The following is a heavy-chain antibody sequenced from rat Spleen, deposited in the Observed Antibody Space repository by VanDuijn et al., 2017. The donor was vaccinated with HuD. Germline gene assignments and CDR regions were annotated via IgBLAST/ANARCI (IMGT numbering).Heavy chain of an antibody. V-gene: IGHV5-46*01. CDR2: ITSGGSNT. CDR1: GFTFSSFA. CDR3: ARAGYLRDWYFDF. Sequence: EVQLVESGGGLVQPGGSLKLSCAASGFTFSSFAMAWVRQAPKKGLEWVATITSGGSNTYYPDSVKGRFTISRDNAMSTLYLQMNSLRSEDTATYYCARAGYLRDWYFDFWGPGTMVTVSS. J-gene: IGHJ1*01. D-gene: IGHD2-2*01.